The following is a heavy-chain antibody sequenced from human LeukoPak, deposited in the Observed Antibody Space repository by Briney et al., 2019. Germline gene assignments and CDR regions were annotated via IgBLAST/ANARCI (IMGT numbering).Heavy chain of an antibody. CDR2: IWYDGSNK. D-gene: IGHD4-17*01. CDR1: GFTFSSYV. J-gene: IGHJ6*02. Sequence: GGSLRLSCAASGFTFSSYVMHWVRQAPGKGLEWVAVIWYDGSNKYYADSVKGRFTISRDNSKNTLYLQMNSLRAEDTAVYYCARLNGDPAYYYYYYGMDVWGQGTTVTVSS. V-gene: IGHV3-33*01. CDR3: ARLNGDPAYYYYYYGMDV.